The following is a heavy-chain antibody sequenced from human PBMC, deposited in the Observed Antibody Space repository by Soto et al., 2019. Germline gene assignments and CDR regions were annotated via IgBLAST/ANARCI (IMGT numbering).Heavy chain of an antibody. J-gene: IGHJ4*02. V-gene: IGHV4-34*02. CDR3: ARLRWEQPWVFDY. Sequence: QVQLQQWGAGLLKPSETLSHTCAVYGGSFSGYYWSWIRQPPVKGLEWIGEINHSGGTNYNPSLKSRVTISVDTSKNQFSLKLSSVTAADTAVFYCARLRWEQPWVFDYWGQGTLVTVSS. CDR2: INHSGGT. CDR1: GGSFSGYY. D-gene: IGHD1-26*01.